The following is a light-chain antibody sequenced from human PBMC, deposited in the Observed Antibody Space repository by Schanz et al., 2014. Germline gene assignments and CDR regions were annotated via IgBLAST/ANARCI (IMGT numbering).Light chain of an antibody. V-gene: IGLV2-14*01. CDR1: SSDVGGYNY. J-gene: IGLJ3*02. Sequence: QSALTQPASVSGSPGQSITISCTGTSSDVGGYNYVSWYQQHPGKAPKLMIYDVSHRPSGVSNRFSGSKSGNTASLTISGLQAEDEADYYCCSYAGSTTYWLFGGGTKLTVL. CDR2: DVS. CDR3: CSYAGSTTYWL.